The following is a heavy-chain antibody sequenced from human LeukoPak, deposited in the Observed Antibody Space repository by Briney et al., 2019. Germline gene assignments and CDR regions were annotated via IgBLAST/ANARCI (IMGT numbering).Heavy chain of an antibody. D-gene: IGHD3-9*01. Sequence: GGSLRLSCAASGFTVSSNYMNWVRQAPGKGLEWVPVIHSGDRTYYADSVKGRFAMSRDNFENMVYLQMNSLRAEDTAVYYCARDRPYYDILTGYSFQHWGQGTLVTVSS. V-gene: IGHV3-66*01. CDR2: IHSGDRT. CDR1: GFTVSSNY. J-gene: IGHJ1*01. CDR3: ARDRPYYDILTGYSFQH.